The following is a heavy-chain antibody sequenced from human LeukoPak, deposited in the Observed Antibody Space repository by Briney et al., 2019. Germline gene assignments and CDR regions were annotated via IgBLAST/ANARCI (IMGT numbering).Heavy chain of an antibody. D-gene: IGHD5-18*01. J-gene: IGHJ4*02. CDR1: VYTFTGYY. CDR3: ARGADTAMALIYY. CDR2: INPNSGGT. Sequence: ASVKVSCKASVYTFTGYYMHWVRQAPGQGLECMGWINPNSGGTNYAQKFQGRVTMTRDTAISTAYMELSRLRSDDAAVYYCARGADTAMALIYYWGQGTLVTVSS. V-gene: IGHV1-2*02.